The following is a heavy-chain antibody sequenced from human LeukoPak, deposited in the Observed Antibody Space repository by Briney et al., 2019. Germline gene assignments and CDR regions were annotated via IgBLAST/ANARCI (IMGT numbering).Heavy chain of an antibody. CDR2: IYHSGST. CDR1: GGSISSSNW. V-gene: IGHV4-4*02. CDR3: ARGSRDYYDSSGYSGSFDY. J-gene: IGHJ4*02. D-gene: IGHD3-22*01. Sequence: MASETLSLTCAVSGGSISSSNWWSWVRQPPGKGLEWIGEIYHSGSTNYNPSLKSRVTISVDKSKNQFSLKLSSVTAADTAVYYCARGSRDYYDSSGYSGSFDYWGQGTLVTVSS.